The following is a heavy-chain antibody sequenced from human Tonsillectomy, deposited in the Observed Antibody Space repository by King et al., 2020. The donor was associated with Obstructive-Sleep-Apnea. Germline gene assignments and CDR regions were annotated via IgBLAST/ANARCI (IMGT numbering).Heavy chain of an antibody. CDR3: GGYNWFDP. CDR2: ISYDGSDK. V-gene: IGHV3-30*03. D-gene: IGHD6-13*01. Sequence: QLVQSGGGVVQPGRSLRLSCAASGFTFSNYGMHWVRQAPGGGLEWVAIISYDGSDKYYADSLKGRFTISRDNSKSTLYLQMNSLRPEDTAVYYCGGYNWFDPWGQGTLVTVSS. J-gene: IGHJ5*02. CDR1: GFTFSNYG.